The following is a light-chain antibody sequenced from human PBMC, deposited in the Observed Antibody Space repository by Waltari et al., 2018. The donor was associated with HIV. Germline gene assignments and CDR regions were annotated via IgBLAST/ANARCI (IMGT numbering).Light chain of an antibody. CDR2: DNT. Sequence: QSVLTQPPSVSGAPGQRVTISSTGNSSNIGAVYHVHWYQQVTRTAPKLLIYDNTNRPSGVPDRFSGSKSGPSVSLAITGLQADDEADYYCQSYDSSLSEYVFGSGTKVTVL. V-gene: IGLV1-40*01. CDR1: SSNIGAVYH. CDR3: QSYDSSLSEYV. J-gene: IGLJ1*01.